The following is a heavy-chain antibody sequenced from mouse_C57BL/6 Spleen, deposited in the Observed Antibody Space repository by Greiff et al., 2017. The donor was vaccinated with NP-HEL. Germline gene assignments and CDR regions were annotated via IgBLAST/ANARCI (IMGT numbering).Heavy chain of an antibody. V-gene: IGHV3-1*01. D-gene: IGHD2-2*01. Sequence: DVQLQESGPGMVKPSQSLSLTCTVTGYSITSGYDWHWIRHFPGNKLEWMGYISYSGSTNYNPSLKSRISITHDTSKNHFFLKLNSVTTEDTATYYCASGGYDGPSWFAYWGQGTLVTVSA. CDR1: GYSITSGYD. CDR2: ISYSGST. J-gene: IGHJ3*01. CDR3: ASGGYDGPSWFAY.